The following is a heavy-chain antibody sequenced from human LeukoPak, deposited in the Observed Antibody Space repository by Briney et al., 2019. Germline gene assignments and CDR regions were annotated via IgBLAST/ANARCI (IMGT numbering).Heavy chain of an antibody. CDR2: LYYSGST. V-gene: IGHV4-39*01. CDR3: VRLSGDSRVYSSTRYSDY. CDR1: GGSISSSNYY. Sequence: SETLSLTCTVSGGSISSSNYYWGWIRQPPGKGLEWIGSLYYSGSTYYNPSLKSRVTISVDTSKNQFSLKLSSVTAADTAVYYCVRLSGDSRVYSSTRYSDYWGQGTLVTVSS. J-gene: IGHJ4*02. D-gene: IGHD6-13*01.